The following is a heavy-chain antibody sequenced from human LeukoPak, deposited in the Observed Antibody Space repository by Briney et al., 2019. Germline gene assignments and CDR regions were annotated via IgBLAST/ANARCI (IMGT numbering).Heavy chain of an antibody. Sequence: SVKVSCKASGVTFSSYAISWVRQAPGQGLEWMGRIIPIFGTANYAQKFQGRVTITTDESTSTAYMELSSLRSEDTAVYYCARGVAVAVTFDYRGQGTLVTVSS. CDR2: IIPIFGTA. CDR3: ARGVAVAVTFDY. J-gene: IGHJ4*02. V-gene: IGHV1-69*05. D-gene: IGHD6-19*01. CDR1: GVTFSSYA.